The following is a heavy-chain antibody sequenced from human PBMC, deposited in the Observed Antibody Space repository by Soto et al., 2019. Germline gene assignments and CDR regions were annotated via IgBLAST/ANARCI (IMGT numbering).Heavy chain of an antibody. D-gene: IGHD3-22*01. V-gene: IGHV1-24*01. Sequence: GASVKVSCKVSGYTLTELSMHWVRQAPGKGLEWMGGFDPEDGETIYAQKFQGRVTMTEDTSTDTAYMELSSLRSEDTAVYYCATSGYYDSSGTYYYIFRNLFDYWGQGTLVTVSS. CDR1: GYTLTELS. CDR3: ATSGYYDSSGTYYYIFRNLFDY. J-gene: IGHJ4*02. CDR2: FDPEDGET.